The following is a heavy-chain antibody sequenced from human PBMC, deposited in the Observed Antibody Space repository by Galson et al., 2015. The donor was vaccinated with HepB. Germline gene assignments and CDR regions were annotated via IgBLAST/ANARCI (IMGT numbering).Heavy chain of an antibody. CDR2: ISGSGGST. D-gene: IGHD6-13*01. CDR1: GFTFSSYA. Sequence: SLRLSCAASGFTFSSYAMSWVRQAPGKGLEWVSAISGSGGSTYYADSVKGRFTISRDNSKNTLYLQMNSLRAEDTAVYYCAKVKSWSYGGYYFDYWGQGTLVTVSS. V-gene: IGHV3-23*01. CDR3: AKVKSWSYGGYYFDY. J-gene: IGHJ4*02.